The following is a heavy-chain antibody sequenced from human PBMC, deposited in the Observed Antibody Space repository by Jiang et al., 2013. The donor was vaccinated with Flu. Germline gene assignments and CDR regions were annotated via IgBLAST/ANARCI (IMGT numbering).Heavy chain of an antibody. Sequence: SLKVSCKASGYSFTSYGISWVRQAPGQGLEWMGWISAYNGITNYAQKFQGRVTMTTDTSTSTIYMELRSLRFDDTAVYYCARGGTTRVVASNIWGQGTKVTVSS. CDR2: ISAYNGIT. CDR1: GYSFTSYG. CDR3: ARGGTTRVVASNI. V-gene: IGHV1-18*04. D-gene: IGHD1-1*01. J-gene: IGHJ3*02.